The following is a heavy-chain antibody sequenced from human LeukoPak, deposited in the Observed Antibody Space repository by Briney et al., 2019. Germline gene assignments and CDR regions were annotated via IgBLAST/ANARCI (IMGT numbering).Heavy chain of an antibody. CDR3: ARSPGGGATVSFDY. J-gene: IGHJ4*02. D-gene: IGHD1-26*01. V-gene: IGHV3-74*01. Sequence: TGESLRLSCAASGFTFSTYWMHWVRQAPGKGLLWVSRISSDGSSTSYADSVKGRFTISRDNARNTLYLQMSSLRAADTAVYFCARSPGGGATVSFDYWGQGTLVTVSS. CDR2: ISSDGSST. CDR1: GFTFSTYW.